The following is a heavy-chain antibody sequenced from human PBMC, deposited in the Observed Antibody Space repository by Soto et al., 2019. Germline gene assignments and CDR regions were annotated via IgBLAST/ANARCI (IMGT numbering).Heavy chain of an antibody. J-gene: IGHJ5*02. Sequence: LSLTCTVSGGSISSYYWSWIRQPPGKGLEWIGYIYYSGSTNYNPSLKSRVTISVDTSKNQFSLKLSSVTAADTAVYYCARERRIAEGSVHNWFDPWGQGTLVTVSS. CDR2: IYYSGST. D-gene: IGHD6-13*01. CDR3: ARERRIAEGSVHNWFDP. V-gene: IGHV4-59*01. CDR1: GGSISSYY.